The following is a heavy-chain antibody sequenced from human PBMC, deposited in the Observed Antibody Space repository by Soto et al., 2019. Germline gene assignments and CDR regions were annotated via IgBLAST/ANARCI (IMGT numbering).Heavy chain of an antibody. CDR1: GGCTGRPY. J-gene: IGHJ2*01. Sequence: QVRLQESGPGLVKPSETVSLTCSVSGGCTGRPYWSWIRQSPGKGLEWIGYIYYSGGTKSNPSLKSKVAISIDKSSIQLYLRLTSITAADTAIYYCSRTRGTKYYFDSINLRDWYSNLWGRGTLVTVSS. V-gene: IGHV4-59*11. D-gene: IGHD3-22*01. CDR3: SRTRGTKYYFDSINLRDWYSNL. CDR2: IYYSGGT.